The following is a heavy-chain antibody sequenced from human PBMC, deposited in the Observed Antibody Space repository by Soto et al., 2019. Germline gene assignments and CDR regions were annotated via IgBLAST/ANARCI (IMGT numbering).Heavy chain of an antibody. V-gene: IGHV1-24*01. D-gene: IGHD6-13*01. Sequence: ASVKVSCKVSGYTLTELSMHWVRQAPGKGLEWMGGFDPEDGETIYAQKFQGRVTMTEDTSASTAYMELSSLRSEDTAVYYCARPHFSTTCYFDRLCEANLVTISS. CDR2: FDPEDGET. CDR1: GYTLTELS. CDR3: ARPHFSTTCYFDR. J-gene: IGHJ4*02.